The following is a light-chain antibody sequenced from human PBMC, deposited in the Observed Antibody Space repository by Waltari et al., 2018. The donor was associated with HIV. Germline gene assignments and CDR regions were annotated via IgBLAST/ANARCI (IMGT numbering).Light chain of an antibody. CDR3: SSYAGINPVI. V-gene: IGLV2-8*01. J-gene: IGLJ2*01. CDR1: SSDGGRYDY. Sequence: QSALTQPPSASGSLGQSVTISCTGSSSDGGRYDYVSWYQQHPGKAPKSLIFEVNKRPSGVPDRFSGSKSGNTASLTVSGLQAEDEAEYSCSSYAGINPVIFGGGTTLTVL. CDR2: EVN.